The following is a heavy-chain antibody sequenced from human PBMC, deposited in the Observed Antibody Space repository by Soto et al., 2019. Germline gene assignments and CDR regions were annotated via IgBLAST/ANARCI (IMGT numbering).Heavy chain of an antibody. J-gene: IGHJ4*02. V-gene: IGHV5-51*01. CDR3: ARCAVNAGGVSEY. CDR2: IYPGDTDT. CDR1: GYTFTSYW. D-gene: IGHD2-8*02. Sequence: PGESLKISCKGSGYTFTSYWISWVRQMPGEGLEWMWAIYPGDTDTRYSPSFKGQFTISTDKSISTPYMQLSSLKASDTAIYYCARCAVNAGGVSEYWGQGTLVTVSS.